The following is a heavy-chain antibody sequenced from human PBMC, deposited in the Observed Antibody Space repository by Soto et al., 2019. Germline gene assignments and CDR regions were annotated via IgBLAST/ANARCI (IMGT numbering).Heavy chain of an antibody. Sequence: PSETLSLTCTVSNDSIRRYYWSWIRQPPGRGLEWIGYAFHTGGTNYNPSLKSRVTISVDTSKNQFSLKLTSVTAADTAVYYCARDKITGPFDYWGQGTLVTVSS. CDR2: AFHTGGT. CDR3: ARDKITGPFDY. CDR1: NDSIRRYY. V-gene: IGHV4-59*12. D-gene: IGHD2-8*02. J-gene: IGHJ4*02.